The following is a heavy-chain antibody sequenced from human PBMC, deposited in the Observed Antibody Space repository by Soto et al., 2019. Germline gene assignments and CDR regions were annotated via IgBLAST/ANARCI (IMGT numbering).Heavy chain of an antibody. Sequence: ASVKVSCKASGYTFTSYAMHWVRQAPGQRLEWMGWINAGNGNTKYSQKFQGRVTITRDTSASTAYMELSSLRSEDTAEYYCARDCSGGSCYLAMDYWGQGTLVTVSS. CDR2: INAGNGNT. CDR3: ARDCSGGSCYLAMDY. CDR1: GYTFTSYA. V-gene: IGHV1-3*01. J-gene: IGHJ4*02. D-gene: IGHD2-15*01.